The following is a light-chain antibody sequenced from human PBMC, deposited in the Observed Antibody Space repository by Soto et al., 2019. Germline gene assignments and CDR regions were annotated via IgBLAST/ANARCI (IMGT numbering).Light chain of an antibody. CDR2: KAS. CDR3: QQYNNYPWT. V-gene: IGKV1-5*03. CDR1: QSISSW. J-gene: IGKJ1*01. Sequence: DMQMTQSPSTMSASVGDRVTIPCRASQSISSWLAWYQQKPGKAPKLLIYKASSSESGVPSRFSGSGSGTEFTLTISSLQPDDFATYYCQQYNNYPWTFGQGTKVDIK.